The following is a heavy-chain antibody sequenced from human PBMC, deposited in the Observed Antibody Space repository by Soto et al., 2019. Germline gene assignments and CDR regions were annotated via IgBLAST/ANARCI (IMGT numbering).Heavy chain of an antibody. CDR1: GFTFSNYA. D-gene: IGHD6-19*01. CDR2: VVDSGAST. J-gene: IGHJ4*02. V-gene: IGHV3-23*01. Sequence: EVQLLESGGGLVQPGGSLRLSCAASGFTFSNYAMTWVRQAPGKGLEWVSSVVDSGASTYYADSVRGRFPISRDNSKNTLYLQMTSLRAEDTAVYYCAKRRSSGSHYVDYWGQGALVTVSS. CDR3: AKRRSSGSHYVDY.